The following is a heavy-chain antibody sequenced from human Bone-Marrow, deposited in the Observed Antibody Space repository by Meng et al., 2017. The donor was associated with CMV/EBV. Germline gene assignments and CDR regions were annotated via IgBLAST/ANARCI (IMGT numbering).Heavy chain of an antibody. Sequence: AVETISCSGYYWAWIRQPPGKGLEWIGKINDRRSTNYDPSLKSRVTMSIDTAKAHFSLKLTSVTAADTAVYYCARVLGTVTTNWFDPWGQGTLVTVSS. V-gene: IGHV4-34*01. CDR1: TISCSGYY. CDR2: INDRRST. D-gene: IGHD4-17*01. J-gene: IGHJ5*02. CDR3: ARVLGTVTTNWFDP.